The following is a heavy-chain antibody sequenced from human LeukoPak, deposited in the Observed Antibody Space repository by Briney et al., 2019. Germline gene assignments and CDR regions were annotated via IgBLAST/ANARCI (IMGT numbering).Heavy chain of an antibody. V-gene: IGHV1-2*02. Sequence: ASVKVSCKASGYTITGYYMNWVRQAPGQGLEWMGRINPNTGGTNYAQKFQGRVTMTRDTSISTTYMELSRLRSDDTAVYYCARWNIVVVPAARDYYYYMDVWGKGTTVTISS. CDR3: ARWNIVVVPAARDYYYYMDV. J-gene: IGHJ6*03. D-gene: IGHD2-2*01. CDR2: INPNTGGT. CDR1: GYTITGYY.